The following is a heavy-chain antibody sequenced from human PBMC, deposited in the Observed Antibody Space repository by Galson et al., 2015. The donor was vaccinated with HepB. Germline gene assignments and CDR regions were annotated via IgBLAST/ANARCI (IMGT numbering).Heavy chain of an antibody. CDR1: GFTFSSYA. V-gene: IGHV3-30-3*01. J-gene: IGHJ4*02. CDR2: VPNDGSNQ. D-gene: IGHD1-26*01. CDR3: ARAVGAGEFDY. Sequence: SLRLSCAASGFTFSSYAIHWVRQAPGKGLEWVAVVPNDGSNQYYADSVKGRFTISRDNSKNTLYLQMNSLRAEDTAVYYCARAVGAGEFDYWGQGTLVTVSS.